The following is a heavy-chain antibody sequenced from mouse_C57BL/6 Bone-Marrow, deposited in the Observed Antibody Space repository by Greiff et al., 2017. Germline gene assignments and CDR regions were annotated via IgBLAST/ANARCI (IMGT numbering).Heavy chain of an antibody. CDR2: IDPSDSYT. CDR3: ARDPPIGISTVYYYAMDY. V-gene: IGHV1-50*01. J-gene: IGHJ4*01. CDR1: GYTFTSYW. Sequence: QVHVKQPGAELVKPGASVKLSCKASGYTFTSYWMQWVKQRPGQGLEWIGEIDPSDSYTNYNQKFKGKATLTVDTSSSTAYMQLSSLTSEDSAVYYSARDPPIGISTVYYYAMDYWGQGTSVTVSS. D-gene: IGHD1-1*01.